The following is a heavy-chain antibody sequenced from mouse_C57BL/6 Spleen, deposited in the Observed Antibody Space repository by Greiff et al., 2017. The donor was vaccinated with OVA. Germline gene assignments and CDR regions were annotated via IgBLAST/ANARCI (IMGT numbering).Heavy chain of an antibody. D-gene: IGHD2-2*01. CDR3: ARSDYGYPYFDV. J-gene: IGHJ1*03. V-gene: IGHV1-64*01. CDR1: GYTFTSYW. Sequence: QVQLKQPGAELVKPGASVKLSCKASGYTFTSYWMHWVKQRPGQGLEWIGMIHPNSGSTNYNEKFKSKATLTVDKSSSTAYMQLSSLTSEDSAVYYCARSDYGYPYFDVWGTGTTVTVSS. CDR2: IHPNSGST.